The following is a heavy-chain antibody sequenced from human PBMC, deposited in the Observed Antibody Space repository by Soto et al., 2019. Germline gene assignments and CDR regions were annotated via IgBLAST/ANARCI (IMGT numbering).Heavy chain of an antibody. CDR2: IYPGDSDT. CDR3: ARQLIGLRNFPYSSGWYVISWFDP. CDR1: GYSFTSYW. V-gene: IGHV5-51*01. J-gene: IGHJ5*02. Sequence: PGESLKSSCKGSGYSFTSYWIGWVRQMPGKGLEWMGIIYPGDSDTRYSPSFQGQVTISADKSISTAYLQWSSLNASDTAMYYCARQLIGLRNFPYSSGWYVISWFDPWGQGTLVPVSS. D-gene: IGHD6-19*01.